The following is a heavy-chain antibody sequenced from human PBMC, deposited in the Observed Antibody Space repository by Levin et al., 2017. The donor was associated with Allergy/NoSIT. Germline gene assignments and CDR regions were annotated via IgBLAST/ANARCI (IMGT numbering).Heavy chain of an antibody. CDR2: IYWDDDK. J-gene: IGHJ4*02. D-gene: IGHD2-2*01. CDR3: AHNLGYCTSASCYGFFDY. CDR1: GFSLSTTRVG. Sequence: SGPTLVKPPQTLTLTCTFSGFSLSTTRVGVGWIRQPPRKALEWLALIYWDDDKRYSPSLKSRLTVAKDTSKNQVVLTMTNMDPVDTATYYCAHNLGYCTSASCYGFFDYWGPGTLVTVSS. V-gene: IGHV2-5*02.